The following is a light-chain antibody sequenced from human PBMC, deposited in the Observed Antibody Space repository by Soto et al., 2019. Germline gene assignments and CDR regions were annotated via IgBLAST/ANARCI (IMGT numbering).Light chain of an antibody. CDR1: NTDVGGYNY. CDR3: SSYTSISTVV. J-gene: IGLJ3*02. Sequence: QSVLTQPASMSGSPGQSIAISCTGTNTDVGGYNYVSWYQQLPGKVPKLLIHDVTVRPSGVSDRFSGSKSGNTASLTISGLQADDEADYYCSSYTSISTVVFGGGTQLTVL. CDR2: DVT. V-gene: IGLV2-14*03.